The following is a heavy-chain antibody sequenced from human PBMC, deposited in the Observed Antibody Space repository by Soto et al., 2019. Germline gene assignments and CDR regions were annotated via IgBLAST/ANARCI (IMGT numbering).Heavy chain of an antibody. D-gene: IGHD6-19*01. CDR2: THNSGNT. CDR3: AKGGWYEDH. J-gene: IGHJ4*02. CDR1: GGSVSRDY. Sequence: SETLSLTCTVSGGSVSRDYWSWIRQPPGKGLEWIGYTHNSGNTDYNPSLKSRVTISLDASRNEFSLSLRSVTAADTAVYYCAKGGWYEDHWGQGTLVTVSS. V-gene: IGHV4-59*08.